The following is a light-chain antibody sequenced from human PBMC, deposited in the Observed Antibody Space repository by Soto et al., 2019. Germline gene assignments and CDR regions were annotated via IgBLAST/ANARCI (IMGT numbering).Light chain of an antibody. CDR3: QQSYSKPLT. CDR2: AAS. Sequence: DIQITQSPSSLSASVGDRVTITCRASQNISNYLNWYQQKPGKAPKLLIYAASSLQSGVPSRFSGSGSGADFTLTFSSLQPEDFANYYCQQSYSKPLTLGGGTKVDIK. V-gene: IGKV1-39*01. CDR1: QNISNY. J-gene: IGKJ4*01.